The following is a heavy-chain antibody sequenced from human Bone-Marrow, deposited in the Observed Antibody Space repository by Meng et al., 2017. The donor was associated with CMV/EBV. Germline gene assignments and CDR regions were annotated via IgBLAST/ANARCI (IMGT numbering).Heavy chain of an antibody. Sequence: ASVKVSCQASGYTFTGYYMHWVRQAPGQGLEWMGWINPNSGGTNYARKFQGRVTMTRDTSISTAYMELSRLRSDDTAVYYCARLPGIEVAGTDYWGQGTLVTVSS. J-gene: IGHJ4*02. CDR2: INPNSGGT. V-gene: IGHV1-2*02. CDR1: GYTFTGYY. D-gene: IGHD6-19*01. CDR3: ARLPGIEVAGTDY.